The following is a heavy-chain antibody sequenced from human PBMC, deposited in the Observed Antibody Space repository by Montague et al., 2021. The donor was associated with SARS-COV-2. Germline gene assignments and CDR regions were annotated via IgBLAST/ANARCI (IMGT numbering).Heavy chain of an antibody. CDR3: AREAWFGDKTSASEYYGMDV. D-gene: IGHD3-10*01. CDR1: GGPISSYY. Sequence: SETLSLTRTASGGPISSYYWSWIRQPAGKGLEWIGRIYTSGSTNXNPSLKSRVTMSVDTSKNQFSLKLSSVTAADTAVYYCAREAWFGDKTSASEYYGMDVWGQGTTVTVSS. CDR2: IYTSGST. J-gene: IGHJ6*02. V-gene: IGHV4-4*07.